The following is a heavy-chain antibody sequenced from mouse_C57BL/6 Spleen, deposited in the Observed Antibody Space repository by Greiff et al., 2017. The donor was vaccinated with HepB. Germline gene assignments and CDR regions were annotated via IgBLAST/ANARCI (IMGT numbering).Heavy chain of an antibody. J-gene: IGHJ4*01. V-gene: IGHV2-2*01. Sequence: QVQLQQSGPGLVQPSQCLSITCTVSGFSLTSYGVHWVRQSPGKGLEWLGVIWSGGSTDYNAAFISRLSISKDNSKSQVFFKMNSLQADNTAIYYCASNYYGRDAMDYWGQGTSVTVSS. CDR3: ASNYYGRDAMDY. CDR1: GFSLTSYG. CDR2: IWSGGST. D-gene: IGHD1-1*01.